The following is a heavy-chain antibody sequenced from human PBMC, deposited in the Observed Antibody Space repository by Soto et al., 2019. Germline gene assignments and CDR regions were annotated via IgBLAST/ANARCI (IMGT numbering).Heavy chain of an antibody. CDR1: GYTFSDYY. Sequence: ASVKVSCKAGGYTFSDYYIQWVRQAPGQGLEYMGWINPDSGDTDYAQNFQGWVTMTRDTSISTAYMELSGLKVDDTAVYYCARGVRTRASLILRYFYGMDVWGQGTTVTVSS. V-gene: IGHV1-2*04. CDR3: ARGVRTRASLILRYFYGMDV. CDR2: INPDSGDT. J-gene: IGHJ6*02. D-gene: IGHD2-2*01.